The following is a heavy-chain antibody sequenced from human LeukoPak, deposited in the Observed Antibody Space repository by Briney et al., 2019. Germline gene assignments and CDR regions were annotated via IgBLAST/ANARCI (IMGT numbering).Heavy chain of an antibody. CDR2: ISWSSGTI. CDR3: AIEGLPWGQWLNGKKYFDY. Sequence: GGSLRLSCAASGFTFDDYAMHWVRQGPGKGLEWVSGISWSSGTIGYADSVKGRFTISRDSAKNSLYLQMNSLRAEDTALYYCAIEGLPWGQWLNGKKYFDYWGQGTLVTVSS. J-gene: IGHJ4*02. CDR1: GFTFDDYA. D-gene: IGHD6-19*01. V-gene: IGHV3-9*01.